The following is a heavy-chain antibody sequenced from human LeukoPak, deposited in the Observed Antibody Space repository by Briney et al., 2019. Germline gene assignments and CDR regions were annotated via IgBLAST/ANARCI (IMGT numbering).Heavy chain of an antibody. CDR3: AREPYCSSPSYQGGCFDY. CDR1: GDSVSSRNFY. D-gene: IGHD2-2*01. CDR2: TFYGGST. Sequence: PSETLSLSCTVYGDSVSSRNFYWGWLRQSPGKGLEWIGRTFYGGSTYYDAPLKSRVTISVDTSENRSSLELTSVTAVDTAVYYCAREPYCSSPSYQGGCFDYWGQGALVTVSS. J-gene: IGHJ4*02. V-gene: IGHV4-39*02.